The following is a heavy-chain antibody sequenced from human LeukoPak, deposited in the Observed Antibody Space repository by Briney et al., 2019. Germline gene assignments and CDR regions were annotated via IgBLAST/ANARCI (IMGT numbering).Heavy chain of an antibody. J-gene: IGHJ4*02. V-gene: IGHV4-39*01. D-gene: IGHD1-7*01. CDR2: IYYSGST. Sequence: ASETLSLTCTVFGGSISSGSYFWGWIRQPPGKRLEWIGSIYYSGSTYYNPSLKSRVTISVDTSKRQFSLKLNSVTAADTAVYYCARQSSPELELRRAHFDYWGQGTLVTFSS. CDR1: GGSISSGSYF. CDR3: ARQSSPELELRRAHFDY.